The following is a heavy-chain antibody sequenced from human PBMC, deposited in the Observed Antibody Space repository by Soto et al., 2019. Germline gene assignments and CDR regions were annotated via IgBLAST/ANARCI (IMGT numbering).Heavy chain of an antibody. V-gene: IGHV1-18*01. J-gene: IGHJ4*02. CDR2: ISAHYGNT. CDR3: ARGRYGDY. CDR1: GYTFTSYG. D-gene: IGHD1-1*01. Sequence: QVHLVQSGAEVKKPGASVKVSCKCSGYTFTSYGITWVRQAPGQGLEWMGWISAHYGNTDYAQKVQGRGTLTRETSPSTAYMELRSMRSDDTAVYYCARGRYGDYWGQGALVTVSS.